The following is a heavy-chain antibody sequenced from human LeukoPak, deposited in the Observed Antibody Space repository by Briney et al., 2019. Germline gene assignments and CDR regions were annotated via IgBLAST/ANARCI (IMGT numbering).Heavy chain of an antibody. CDR3: VKGYYDLSYYFDY. Sequence: PGGSLRLSCAASGFTFDDYAMYWVRQAPGKGLEWVSGISWNSGSIGYADSVKGRFTISRDSAKNSLYLQMNSLRAEDTALYYCVKGYYDLSYYFDYWGQGTLVTVSS. CDR1: GFTFDDYA. J-gene: IGHJ4*02. V-gene: IGHV3-9*01. CDR2: ISWNSGSI. D-gene: IGHD3-22*01.